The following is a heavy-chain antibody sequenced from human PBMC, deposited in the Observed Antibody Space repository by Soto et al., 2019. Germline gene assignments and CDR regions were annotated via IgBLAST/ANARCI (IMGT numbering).Heavy chain of an antibody. CDR1: GYTFTSYY. D-gene: IGHD2-21*02. CDR2: INPSGGYT. CDR3: ARGGGIVVVTDPCDH. V-gene: IGHV1-46*03. Sequence: ASVKVSCKASGYTFTSYYMNWVRQAPGQGLEWLGIINPSGGYTTYAQRFLGRVTMTSDTSTSTVHMELGSLTSEDTAVYYCARGGGIVVVTDPCDHWGQGTLVTVSS. J-gene: IGHJ4*02.